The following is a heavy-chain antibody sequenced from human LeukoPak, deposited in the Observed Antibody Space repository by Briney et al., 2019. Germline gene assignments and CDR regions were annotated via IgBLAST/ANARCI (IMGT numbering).Heavy chain of an antibody. CDR3: ARASRDYVWGSYRRAFDY. V-gene: IGHV4-34*01. Sequence: SETLSLTCAVYGGSFSGYYWSWIRQPPGKGLEWIGEINHSGSTNYNPSLKSRVTISVDTSKNQLSLKLSSVTAADTAVYYCARASRDYVWGSYRRAFDYWGQGTLVTVSS. CDR2: INHSGST. J-gene: IGHJ4*02. CDR1: GGSFSGYY. D-gene: IGHD3-16*02.